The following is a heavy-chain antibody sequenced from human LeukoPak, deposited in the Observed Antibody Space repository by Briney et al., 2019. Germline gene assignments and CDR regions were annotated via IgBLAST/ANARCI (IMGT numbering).Heavy chain of an antibody. Sequence: GGSLRLSCAASGFTVSSNYMSWVRQAPGKGLERVSVIYSGGSTYYADSVKGRFTISRDNSKNTLYLQMNSLRAEDTAVYYCAGLTYGDYAFDIWGQGTMVTVSS. CDR2: IYSGGST. D-gene: IGHD4-17*01. J-gene: IGHJ3*02. V-gene: IGHV3-66*01. CDR3: AGLTYGDYAFDI. CDR1: GFTVSSNY.